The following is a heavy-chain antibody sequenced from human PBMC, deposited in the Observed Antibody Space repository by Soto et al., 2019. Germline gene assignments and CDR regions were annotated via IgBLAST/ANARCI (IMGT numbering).Heavy chain of an antibody. J-gene: IGHJ4*02. CDR3: AKSARGNYYFDY. Sequence: PGGSLRLSCAASGFTFSTYAMNWVRQAPGKGLEWVSGISASGGSTYYADSVKGRFTISRDNSKNTLYLQMNSLSAEDTAVYYCAKSARGNYYFDYWGQGPLVKVS. V-gene: IGHV3-23*01. D-gene: IGHD1-7*01. CDR1: GFTFSTYA. CDR2: ISASGGST.